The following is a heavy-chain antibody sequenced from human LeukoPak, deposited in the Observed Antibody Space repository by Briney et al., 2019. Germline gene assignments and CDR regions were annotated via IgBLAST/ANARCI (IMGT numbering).Heavy chain of an antibody. V-gene: IGHV3-33*01. CDR2: IWYDGSNK. Sequence: GGSLRLSCAASGFTFSSYGMHWVRQAPGKGLEWVAVIWYDGSNKYYADSVKGRFTISRDNSKNTLYLQMNSLRAEDTAVYYCARTFYVASAFDIWGQGTMVTVSP. CDR1: GFTFSSYG. D-gene: IGHD3-16*01. CDR3: ARTFYVASAFDI. J-gene: IGHJ3*02.